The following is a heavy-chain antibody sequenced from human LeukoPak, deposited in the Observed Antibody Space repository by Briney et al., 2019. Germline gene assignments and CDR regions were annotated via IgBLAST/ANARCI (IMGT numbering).Heavy chain of an antibody. Sequence: SETLSLTCAVYGGSFSGYYWSWIRQPPGKGLEWIGEINHSGSTSYNPSLKSRVTISVDTSKNQFSLKLSSVTAADTAVYYCARAWYSSSWLDYWGQGTLVTVSS. CDR1: GGSFSGYY. D-gene: IGHD6-13*01. CDR2: INHSGST. J-gene: IGHJ4*02. V-gene: IGHV4-34*01. CDR3: ARAWYSSSWLDY.